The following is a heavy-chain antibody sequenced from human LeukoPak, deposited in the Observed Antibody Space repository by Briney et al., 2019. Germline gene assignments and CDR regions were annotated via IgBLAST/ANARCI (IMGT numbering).Heavy chain of an antibody. D-gene: IGHD2-2*01. CDR3: AKDQIVVVPASTFDY. CDR2: ISGSGGST. V-gene: IGHV3-23*01. CDR1: GFTFSSYG. Sequence: SGGSLRLSCAASGFTFSSYGMSWVRQAPGKGLEWVSAISGSGGSTYYADSVKGRFTISRDNAKNSLYLQMNSLRAEDTAVYYCAKDQIVVVPASTFDYWGQGTLVTVSS. J-gene: IGHJ4*02.